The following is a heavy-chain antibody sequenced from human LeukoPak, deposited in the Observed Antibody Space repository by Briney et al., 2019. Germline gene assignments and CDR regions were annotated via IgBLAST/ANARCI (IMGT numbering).Heavy chain of an antibody. D-gene: IGHD3-22*01. CDR1: GFTFSSYW. J-gene: IGHJ3*02. CDR2: IKQGGSEK. CDR3: AREKPYYYDSSGYYSDAFDI. V-gene: IGHV3-7*01. Sequence: GGSLRLSCAASGFTFSSYWMSWVRQAPGKGLEWVANIKQGGSEKYYVDSVKGRFTISRDNAKNSLYLQMNSLRAEDTAVYYCAREKPYYYDSSGYYSDAFDIWGQGTMVTVSS.